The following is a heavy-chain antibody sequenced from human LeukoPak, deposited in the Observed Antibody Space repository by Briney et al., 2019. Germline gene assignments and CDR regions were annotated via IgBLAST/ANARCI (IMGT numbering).Heavy chain of an antibody. V-gene: IGHV3-74*01. CDR2: INTGGSST. J-gene: IGHJ4*02. CDR1: GFTFSSYW. Sequence: GGSLRLSCAASGFTFSSYWMHWVRQAPGKGLVWVSRINTGGSSTTYADSVKGRFTVSRDNADNTMFLQMNSVRDEDTAVYYCATKQWLAPPPDSWGQGTPVTVSS. D-gene: IGHD6-19*01. CDR3: ATKQWLAPPPDS.